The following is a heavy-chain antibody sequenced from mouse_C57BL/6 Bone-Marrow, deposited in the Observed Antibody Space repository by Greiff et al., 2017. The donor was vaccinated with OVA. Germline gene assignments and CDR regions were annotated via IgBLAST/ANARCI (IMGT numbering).Heavy chain of an antibody. Sequence: VQLQQSGPVLVKPGASVKMSCKASGYTFTDYYMNWVKQSHGKSLEWIGVINPYNGGTSYNQKFKGKATLTVDKSSSTAYMELNSLTSEDSAVYYCARELRHERFAYWGQGTLVTVSA. J-gene: IGHJ3*01. CDR1: GYTFTDYY. CDR3: ARELRHERFAY. CDR2: INPYNGGT. D-gene: IGHD3-2*02. V-gene: IGHV1-19*01.